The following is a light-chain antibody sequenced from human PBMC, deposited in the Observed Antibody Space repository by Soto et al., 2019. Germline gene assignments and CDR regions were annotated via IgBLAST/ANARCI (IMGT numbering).Light chain of an antibody. V-gene: IGKV3-11*01. CDR1: QSVSSY. Sequence: EIVLTQSPATLSLSPWERATLSCRASQSVSSYLAWYQHKPGKAPRLLIYDASIRATGITARFSGSGSGTDFTLTISSLEPEDFAVYYCQQRSNWPFTFGQGTRLEIK. CDR2: DAS. CDR3: QQRSNWPFT. J-gene: IGKJ5*01.